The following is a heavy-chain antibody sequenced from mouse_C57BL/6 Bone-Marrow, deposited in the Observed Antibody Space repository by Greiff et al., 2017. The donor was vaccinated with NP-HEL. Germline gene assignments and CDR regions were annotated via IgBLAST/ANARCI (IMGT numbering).Heavy chain of an antibody. D-gene: IGHD1-1*01. Sequence: VQLQQSGTVLARPGASVKMSCKTSGYTFTGYWMHWVKQRPGQGLEWIGAIYPGNSDTSYNQKFKGKAKLTAVTSASTASMELSSLTNEDSAVYYCTRDYYYGIFDYWGQGTTLTVSS. CDR3: TRDYYYGIFDY. CDR2: IYPGNSDT. J-gene: IGHJ2*01. CDR1: GYTFTGYW. V-gene: IGHV1-5*01.